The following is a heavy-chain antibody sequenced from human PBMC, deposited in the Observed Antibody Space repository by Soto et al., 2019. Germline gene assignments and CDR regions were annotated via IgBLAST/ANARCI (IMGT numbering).Heavy chain of an antibody. CDR2: ISSSGSTI. V-gene: IGHV3-11*01. J-gene: IGHJ6*02. Sequence: QVQLVESGGGLVKPGGSLRLSCAASGFTFSDYYMSWIRQAPGKGLEWVSYISSSGSTIYYADSVKGRFTISRDNDKXSLXLXTNSLRAEDTAVYYCARDGDSSGYYQTYYYYYGMDVWGQGTTVTVSS. D-gene: IGHD3-22*01. CDR3: ARDGDSSGYYQTYYYYYGMDV. CDR1: GFTFSDYY.